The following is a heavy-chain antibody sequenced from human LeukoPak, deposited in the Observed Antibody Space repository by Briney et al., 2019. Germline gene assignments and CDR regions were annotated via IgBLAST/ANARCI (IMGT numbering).Heavy chain of an antibody. Sequence: SETLSLTCTVSGGSINNYYWSWIRQPPGKGLEWIGYIDHSGNTNYKPSLKSRVTISVDTSKNQFSLKMRSVTAADTALYYCVREGTNSSFVDYWGQGTLVTVSS. CDR2: IDHSGNT. CDR3: VREGTNSSFVDY. CDR1: GGSINNYY. J-gene: IGHJ4*02. V-gene: IGHV4-59*01. D-gene: IGHD6-19*01.